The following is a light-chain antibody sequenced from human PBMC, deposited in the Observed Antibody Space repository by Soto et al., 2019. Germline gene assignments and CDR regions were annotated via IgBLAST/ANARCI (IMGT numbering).Light chain of an antibody. V-gene: IGKV3-20*01. J-gene: IGKJ2*01. CDR1: ETVGRAY. CDR3: HQYGTSPFT. CDR2: GAS. Sequence: IVLMQRPRISLSSPGKTVLLSCRASETVGRAYSAWYQQRPGQTPRLLLYGASNRAANTPDRFSGSGSGADFTITISRRDPEDFAVYYCHQYGTSPFTFGQGTKV.